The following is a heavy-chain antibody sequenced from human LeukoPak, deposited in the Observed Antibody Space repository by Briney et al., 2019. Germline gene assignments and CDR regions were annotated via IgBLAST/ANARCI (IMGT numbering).Heavy chain of an antibody. V-gene: IGHV3-15*01. CDR1: GLTFSNVW. J-gene: IGHJ4*02. Sequence: GGSLRLSCAASGLTFSNVWMSWVRQAPGKGLEWVGRIKSKIDGGTTDYAAPVKGRFTISRDDSKDTLYLQMNSLKTEDTAVYYCSTEMRSVALFDYWGQGNLVTVSS. CDR3: STEMRSVALFDY. CDR2: IKSKIDGGTT. D-gene: IGHD6-19*01.